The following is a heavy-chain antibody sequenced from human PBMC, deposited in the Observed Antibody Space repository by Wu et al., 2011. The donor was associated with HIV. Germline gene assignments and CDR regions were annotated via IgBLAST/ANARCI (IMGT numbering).Heavy chain of an antibody. J-gene: IGHJ4*02. CDR2: IIPXFGTA. CDR3: TRLSYYGDSGYYYFDD. D-gene: IGHD3-22*01. Sequence: KPGSSVKVSCKASGGTFSSYAISWVRQAPGQGLEWMGGIIPXFGTANYAQRFQGKVTMTTDESTNTAYMELSSLRWEDTAIFYCTRLSYYGDSGYYYFDDWGQGTLVTVSS. V-gene: IGHV1-69*05. CDR1: GGTFSSYA.